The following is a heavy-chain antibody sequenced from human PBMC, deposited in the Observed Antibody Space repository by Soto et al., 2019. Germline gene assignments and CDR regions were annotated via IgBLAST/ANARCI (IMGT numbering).Heavy chain of an antibody. Sequence: QVSLVESGGGAVQRGRSLRVSCAASGFIFSSYGMHWVRQAPGKGLEWVAFINYDGSNKFYGDAVKGRFTISRDNSKNIVHLQMNNLRGEDTAVYYCARCKQKVMHCGLDVWGHGATGTVSS. CDR1: GFIFSSYG. CDR2: INYDGSNK. J-gene: IGHJ6*02. CDR3: ARCKQKVMHCGLDV. V-gene: IGHV3-33*01. D-gene: IGHD2-21*01.